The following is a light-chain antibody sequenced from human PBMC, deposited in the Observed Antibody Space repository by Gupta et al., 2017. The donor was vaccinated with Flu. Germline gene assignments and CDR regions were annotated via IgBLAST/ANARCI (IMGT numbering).Light chain of an antibody. Sequence: QSALTQPASVSGSLGQSITISCTGTSSDIGDYKYVSWYQQFPGKAPKLMIYEVSNRPSGVSNRFSGSKSGNTASLIVSNLQPEDETFYYCSSYSSFTAHVVFGGGTKLTVL. CDR3: SSYSSFTAHVV. CDR2: EVS. J-gene: IGLJ2*01. V-gene: IGLV2-14*01. CDR1: SSDIGDYKY.